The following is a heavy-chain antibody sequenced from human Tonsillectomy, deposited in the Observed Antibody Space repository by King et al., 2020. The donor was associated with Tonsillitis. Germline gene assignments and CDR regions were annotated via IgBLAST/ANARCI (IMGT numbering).Heavy chain of an antibody. CDR1: GFTFSSYE. CDR2: ISSSDITI. J-gene: IGHJ4*02. CDR3: ARGLPHYYGSGSRYFDY. V-gene: IGHV3-48*03. D-gene: IGHD3-10*01. Sequence: QLVESGGGLVQPGGSLRLSCAASGFTFSSYEMNWVRQAPGKGLEGVSYISSSDITIYYAVSVNGRFTISRDNAKNSLYLQMNSLRAEDTAVYYCARGLPHYYGSGSRYFDYWGQGTLVTVSS.